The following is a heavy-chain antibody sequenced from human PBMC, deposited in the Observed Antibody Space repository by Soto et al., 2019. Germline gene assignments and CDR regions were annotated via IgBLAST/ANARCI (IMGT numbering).Heavy chain of an antibody. D-gene: IGHD3-10*01. Sequence: EVQLLESGGGLVQPGGSLRLSCAASGFTFSSSAISWVRQAPGKGLEWVSAVSANGQGIYYADSVRGRFTISRDNSKNTVFLHMDSLSAEDTAVYYCAKDQEGSGSHWLGYNYYGMDVWGQGTTVTVSS. CDR2: VSANGQGI. CDR1: GFTFSSSA. V-gene: IGHV3-23*01. CDR3: AKDQEGSGSHWLGYNYYGMDV. J-gene: IGHJ6*02.